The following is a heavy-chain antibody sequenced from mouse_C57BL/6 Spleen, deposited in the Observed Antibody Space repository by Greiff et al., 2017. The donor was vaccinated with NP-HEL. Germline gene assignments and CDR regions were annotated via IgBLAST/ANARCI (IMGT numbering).Heavy chain of an antibody. V-gene: IGHV1-42*01. CDR1: GYSFTGYY. CDR2: INPSTGGT. D-gene: IGHD1-1*01. CDR3: ASYYYGSSGVFAY. Sequence: VQLKQSGPELVKPGASVKISCKASGYSFTGYYMNWVKQSPEKSLEWIGEINPSTGGTTYNQKFKAKATLTVDKSSSTAYMQLKSLTSEDSAVYYCASYYYGSSGVFAYWGQGTLVTVSA. J-gene: IGHJ3*01.